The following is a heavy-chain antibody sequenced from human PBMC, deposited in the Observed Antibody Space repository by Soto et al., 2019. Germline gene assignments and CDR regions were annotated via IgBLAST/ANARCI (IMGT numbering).Heavy chain of an antibody. CDR1: GFTFSSYW. V-gene: IGHV3-74*01. CDR3: ASSLLTPFDY. Sequence: PGGSLRLSCAASGFTFSSYWMHWVRQAPGKGLVWVSRINSDGSSTNYANSMKGRFTISRDNAKNTLYLQMNSLRAEDTAVYYCASSLLTPFDYWGQGTLVTVSS. CDR2: INSDGSST. J-gene: IGHJ4*02. D-gene: IGHD7-27*01.